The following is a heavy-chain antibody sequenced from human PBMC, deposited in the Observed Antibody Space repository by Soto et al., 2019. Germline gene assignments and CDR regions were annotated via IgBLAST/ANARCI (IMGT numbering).Heavy chain of an antibody. V-gene: IGHV3-15*01. D-gene: IGHD1-7*01. CDR2: IKSKTDGGTT. Sequence: GGSLRLSCAASGFTFSNAWMSWVRQAPGKGLEWVGRIKSKTDGGTTDYAAPVKGRFTISRDDSKNTLYLQMNSLKTEDTAVYYCTTGGTWGWNYCIGYWGQGTLVTVSS. CDR1: GFTFSNAW. CDR3: TTGGTWGWNYCIGY. J-gene: IGHJ4*02.